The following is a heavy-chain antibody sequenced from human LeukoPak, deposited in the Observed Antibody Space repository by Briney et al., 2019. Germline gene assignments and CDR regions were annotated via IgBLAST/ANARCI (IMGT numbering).Heavy chain of an antibody. Sequence: ASVKVSCKASGYTFTSYGISWVRQAPGQGLEWMGWISAYNGNTNYAQKLQGRVTTTTDTSTSTAYMELRSLRSDDTAVYYCARVPYYDFWSGFYGMDVWGQGTTVTVSS. D-gene: IGHD3-3*01. J-gene: IGHJ6*02. CDR1: GYTFTSYG. CDR3: ARVPYYDFWSGFYGMDV. CDR2: ISAYNGNT. V-gene: IGHV1-18*01.